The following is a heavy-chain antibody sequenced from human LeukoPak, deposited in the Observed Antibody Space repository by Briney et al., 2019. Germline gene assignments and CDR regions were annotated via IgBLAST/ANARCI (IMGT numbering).Heavy chain of an antibody. CDR2: ITGSGGST. CDR3: AKSGLNRFDY. Sequence: PGGSLRLSCAASGFTFSNYGLSWVRQAPGKGLEWVSGITGSGGSTYYAVSVKGRFTISRDNSKNTVYLQMNSLRAEDTAVYYCAKSGLNRFDYWGQGTLVTVSS. CDR1: GFTFSNYG. D-gene: IGHD2-15*01. V-gene: IGHV3-23*01. J-gene: IGHJ4*02.